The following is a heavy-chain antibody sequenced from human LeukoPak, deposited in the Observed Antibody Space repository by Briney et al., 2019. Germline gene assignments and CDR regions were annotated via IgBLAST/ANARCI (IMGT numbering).Heavy chain of an antibody. D-gene: IGHD3-22*01. CDR3: ARAGLAYYYDSSTPADYYYGMDV. Sequence: ASVKVSCKASGYTFTSYGISWVRQAPGQGLEWMGWISAYNGNTNYAQKLQGRVTMTTDTSTSTAYMELRSLRSDDTAVYYCARAGLAYYYDSSTPADYYYGMDVWGQGTTVTVSS. J-gene: IGHJ6*02. V-gene: IGHV1-18*01. CDR1: GYTFTSYG. CDR2: ISAYNGNT.